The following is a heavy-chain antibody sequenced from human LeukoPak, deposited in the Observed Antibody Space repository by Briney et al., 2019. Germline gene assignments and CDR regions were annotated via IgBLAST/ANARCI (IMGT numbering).Heavy chain of an antibody. CDR3: AKVATPNTLDAFDI. J-gene: IGHJ3*02. Sequence: GGSLRLSCAASGVTLNSVWMSWVRQAPGKGLEWVADISLSGDNMFYADSVKGRFTISRDNSNNTVSLQMNSLRVDDTAVYYCAKVATPNTLDAFDIWGQGTMVTVSS. D-gene: IGHD1/OR15-1a*01. CDR1: GVTLNSVW. V-gene: IGHV3-23*01. CDR2: ISLSGDNM.